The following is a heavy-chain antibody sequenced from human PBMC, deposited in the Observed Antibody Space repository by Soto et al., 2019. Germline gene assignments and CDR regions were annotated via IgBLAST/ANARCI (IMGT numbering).Heavy chain of an antibody. J-gene: IGHJ4*02. CDR2: ISGSGGST. D-gene: IGHD6-13*01. CDR3: EKDVGQQQLYIS. V-gene: IGHV3-23*01. Sequence: GGSLRLSCAASGFTFSSYAMSWVRQAPGKGLEWVSAISGSGGSTYYADSVKGRFTISRDNSKNTLYLQMNSLRAEETAVYYSEKDVGQQQLYISWGQGTLVTVSS. CDR1: GFTFSSYA.